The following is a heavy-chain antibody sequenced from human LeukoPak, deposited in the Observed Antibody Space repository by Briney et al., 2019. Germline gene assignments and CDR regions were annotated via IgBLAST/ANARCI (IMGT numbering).Heavy chain of an antibody. CDR3: ARDHCSSTSCYFDY. Sequence: SVKVSCKSSVGTFSSYAISWVRQAPGPGLEWMGGIIPIFGTANYAQKFQGRVTITADESTATAYMELNSLRSEDTAVYYCARDHCSSTSCYFDYWGQGTLVTVFS. CDR2: IIPIFGTA. J-gene: IGHJ4*02. CDR1: VGTFSSYA. D-gene: IGHD2-2*01. V-gene: IGHV1-69*13.